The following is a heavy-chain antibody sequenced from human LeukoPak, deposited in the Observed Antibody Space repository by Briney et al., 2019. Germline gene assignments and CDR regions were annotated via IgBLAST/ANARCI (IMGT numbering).Heavy chain of an antibody. D-gene: IGHD1-26*01. Sequence: GESLKIFCWSSGYSFTSSWIGWVRQMPGKGLEWMGINFPGDSDTRYSPSFQGQVTISADKSISTAYLQWSSLKASDTAMYYCARFSVGGTYYPNYWGQGTLVSVSS. J-gene: IGHJ4*02. CDR2: NFPGDSDT. V-gene: IGHV5-51*01. CDR1: GYSFTSSW. CDR3: ARFSVGGTYYPNY.